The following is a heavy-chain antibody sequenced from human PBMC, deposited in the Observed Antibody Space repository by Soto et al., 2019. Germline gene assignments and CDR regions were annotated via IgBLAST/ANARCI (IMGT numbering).Heavy chain of an antibody. D-gene: IGHD2-2*01. CDR2: INHTGGS. Sequence: SETLSLTCAVSGGSFSGYYWGRVRQPPGKGLEWIGDINHTGGSNYNPSLKSRVMISVDTAKTQFSLNVTSVTAADTAVYYCAREVGYYSATRRNLYFDYWGPGTLVT. CDR1: GGSFSGYY. CDR3: AREVGYYSATRRNLYFDY. J-gene: IGHJ4*02. V-gene: IGHV4-34*01.